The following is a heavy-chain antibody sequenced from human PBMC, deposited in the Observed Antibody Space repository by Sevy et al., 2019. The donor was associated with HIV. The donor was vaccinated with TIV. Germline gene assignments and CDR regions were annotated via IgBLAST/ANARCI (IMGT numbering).Heavy chain of an antibody. J-gene: IGHJ6*02. CDR1: GYNFNIYT. D-gene: IGHD1-26*01. V-gene: IGHV1-18*01. Sequence: ASVNVSCQSSGYNFNIYTIHWVRQARGQGLEWVGRISPYDGDTDYAHNFHGRVSLTMDTSTSPAYLGLTSLSSDDTAVYFCTRDTWELLTGIAYYYSGMDVWGQGTTVTVSS. CDR2: ISPYDGDT. CDR3: TRDTWELLTGIAYYYSGMDV.